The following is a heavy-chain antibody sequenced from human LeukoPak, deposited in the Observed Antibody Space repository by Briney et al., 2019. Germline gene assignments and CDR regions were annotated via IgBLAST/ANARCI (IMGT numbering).Heavy chain of an antibody. CDR1: GFTFSSYE. Sequence: GGSLRLSCAASGFTFSSYEMNWVRQAPGKGLEWVSYISSSGSTIYYADSVKGRFTISRDNAKNSLYLQMNSLRAEDTAVYYCARGALEMATITSPYYFDYWGQGTLITVSS. CDR2: ISSSGSTI. CDR3: ARGALEMATITSPYYFDY. D-gene: IGHD5-24*01. V-gene: IGHV3-48*03. J-gene: IGHJ4*02.